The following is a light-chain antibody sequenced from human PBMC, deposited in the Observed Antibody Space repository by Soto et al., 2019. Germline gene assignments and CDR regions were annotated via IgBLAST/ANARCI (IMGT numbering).Light chain of an antibody. V-gene: IGLV3-1*01. J-gene: IGLJ2*01. CDR1: KLGDKY. Sequence: SYELTQPPSVSVSPGQTASITCSGDKLGDKYACWYQQKPGQSPVLVIYQDSKRPSGIPERFSGSNSGNTATLTISGTQAMDEADYYCQAWDSSTAMVFGGGTNSPS. CDR3: QAWDSSTAMV. CDR2: QDS.